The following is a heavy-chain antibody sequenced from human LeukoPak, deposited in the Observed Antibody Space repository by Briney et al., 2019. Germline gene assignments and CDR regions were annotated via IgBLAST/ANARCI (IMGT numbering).Heavy chain of an antibody. D-gene: IGHD3-22*01. CDR2: IHTSGNT. CDR1: GAPINSGGYY. Sequence: SSQTLSLTCNVSGAPINSGGYYWSWIRQPAGKGLEWIGRIHTSGNTDFNPSLQSRVTISLDTSKNQFSLKLSSVTAADTAVYYCARQPFIAMYYYDSSGYYHIWGQGTMVTVSS. CDR3: ARQPFIAMYYYDSSGYYHI. V-gene: IGHV4-61*02. J-gene: IGHJ3*02.